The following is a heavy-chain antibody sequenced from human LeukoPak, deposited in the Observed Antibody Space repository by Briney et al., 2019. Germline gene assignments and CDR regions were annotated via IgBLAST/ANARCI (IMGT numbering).Heavy chain of an antibody. CDR1: GFTFSYFW. V-gene: IGHV3-7*01. Sequence: TGGSLRLSCAASGFTFSYFWMSWVRQAPGKGLEWVANIKQDGSEKYYVDSVRGRFTISRDNAKNSLYLQMNSLRTEDTALYYCAHTVTPRYFQFWGQGTLVTVSS. D-gene: IGHD4-17*01. J-gene: IGHJ1*01. CDR2: IKQDGSEK. CDR3: AHTVTPRYFQF.